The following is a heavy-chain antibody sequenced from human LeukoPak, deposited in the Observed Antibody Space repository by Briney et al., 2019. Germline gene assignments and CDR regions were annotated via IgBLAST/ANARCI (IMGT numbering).Heavy chain of an antibody. J-gene: IGHJ2*01. CDR2: INPSGGST. V-gene: IGHV1-46*01. D-gene: IGHD2-15*01. Sequence: ASVKVSCKASGYTFTGYYIHWVRQAPGQGLEWMGIINPSGGSTSYAQKFQGRVTMTRDTSTSTVYMELGSLRSEDTAVYYCARALWEQWWFDLWGRGTLVTVSS. CDR1: GYTFTGYY. CDR3: ARALWEQWWFDL.